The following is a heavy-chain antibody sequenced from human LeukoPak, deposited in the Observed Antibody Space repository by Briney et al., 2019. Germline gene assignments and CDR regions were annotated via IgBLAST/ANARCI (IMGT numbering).Heavy chain of an antibody. J-gene: IGHJ6*04. CDR1: GFTFSSSE. CDR2: ISSSGSTT. Sequence: GGSLRLSCAASGFTFSSSELNWVRQAPGKGLEWISYISSSGSTTHYADSVKGRFTISRDNAKNSLYLQMNSLRAEDTAVYYCARELATVTRGTWDVWGKGTTVTVSS. CDR3: ARELATVTRGTWDV. D-gene: IGHD4-17*01. V-gene: IGHV3-48*03.